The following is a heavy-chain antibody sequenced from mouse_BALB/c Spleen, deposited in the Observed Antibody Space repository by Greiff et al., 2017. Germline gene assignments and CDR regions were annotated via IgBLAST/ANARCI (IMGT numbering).Heavy chain of an antibody. CDR1: GYTFTSYW. J-gene: IGHJ1*01. CDR3: ARAELRRWYFDV. D-gene: IGHD1-1*01. V-gene: IGHV1-7*01. CDR2: INPSTGYT. Sequence: QVQLQQSGAELAKPGASVKMSCKASGYTFTSYWMHWVKQRPGQGLEWIGYINPSTGYTEYNQKFKDKATLTADKSSSTAYMQLSSLTSEDSAVYYCARAELRRWYFDVWGPGTTVTVSS.